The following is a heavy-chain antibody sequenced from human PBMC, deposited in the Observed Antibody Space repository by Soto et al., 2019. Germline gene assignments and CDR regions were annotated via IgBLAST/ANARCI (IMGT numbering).Heavy chain of an antibody. J-gene: IGHJ4*02. CDR2: IADDSSNE. CDR1: GFVFHTYA. V-gene: IGHV3-30-3*01. D-gene: IGHD3-16*02. CDR3: ARGLRFCDDPNTCYHQFAY. Sequence: QVQLVDSGGGVVQPGASLTLSCAASGFVFHTYALHWVRQAPGKGLEWVAVIADDSSNEYFADSVRGRFTISRDNSRNTLYLHLNSLRADDTAVYYCARGLRFCDDPNTCYHQFAYWGQGTQVIVSS.